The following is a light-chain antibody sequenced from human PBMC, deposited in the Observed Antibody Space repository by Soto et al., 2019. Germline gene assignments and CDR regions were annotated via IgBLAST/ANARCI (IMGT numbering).Light chain of an antibody. CDR3: QQYSSYS. CDR1: QSISSW. CDR2: KAS. Sequence: DIQMTQSPSTLSASVGDRVTITCRASQSISSWLAWYQQKPGKAPKLLIYKASSLESGVPSRFSGSGSGTEFTLTITSLQPDDFAAYYCQQYSSYSLGQGTKVEIK. V-gene: IGKV1-5*03. J-gene: IGKJ1*01.